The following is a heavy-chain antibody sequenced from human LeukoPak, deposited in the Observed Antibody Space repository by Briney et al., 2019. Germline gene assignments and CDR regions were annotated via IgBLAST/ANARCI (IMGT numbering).Heavy chain of an antibody. CDR1: GGSISSYY. D-gene: IGHD2-2*02. CDR3: ARGNCSSTSCYNNYFDY. Sequence: SETLSLTCTVSGGSISSYYWSWIRQPAGKGLEWIGRIYTSGSTNYNPSLKSRVTMSVDTSKNQFSLKLSSVTAADTAVYYCARGNCSSTSCYNNYFDYWGQGTLVTVSS. CDR2: IYTSGST. J-gene: IGHJ4*02. V-gene: IGHV4-4*07.